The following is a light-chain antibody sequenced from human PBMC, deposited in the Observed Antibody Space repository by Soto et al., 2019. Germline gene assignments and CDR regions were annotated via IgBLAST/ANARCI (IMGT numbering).Light chain of an antibody. J-gene: IGKJ5*01. Sequence: DIQMTQSPSSLSASVGDRVTITCRASQSISSYLNWYQQKPGKAPKLLIYAASSLQSGVPSRFSGSGSGTDFTLTISSLQPEDFDTYYCQQSYSTPITFGQGTRLEIK. V-gene: IGKV1-39*01. CDR1: QSISSY. CDR3: QQSYSTPIT. CDR2: AAS.